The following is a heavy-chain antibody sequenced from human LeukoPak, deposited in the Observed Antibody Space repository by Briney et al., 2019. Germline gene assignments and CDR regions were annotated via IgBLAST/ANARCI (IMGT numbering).Heavy chain of an antibody. J-gene: IGHJ4*02. CDR2: ISYDGSNK. V-gene: IGHV3-30*18. CDR3: AKEPGRMVVAAIGYFDY. D-gene: IGHD2-15*01. Sequence: GGSLRLSCAASGFTFSSYGMHWVRQAPGKGLEWVAVISYDGSNKYYADSVKGRFTISRDNSKNTLYLQMNSLRAEDTAVYYCAKEPGRMVVAAIGYFDYWGQGTLVTVSS. CDR1: GFTFSSYG.